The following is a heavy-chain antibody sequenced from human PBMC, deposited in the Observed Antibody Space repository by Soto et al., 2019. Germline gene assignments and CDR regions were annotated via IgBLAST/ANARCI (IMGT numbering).Heavy chain of an antibody. CDR2: IYPGDSDA. Sequence: PGESLKISCKASGYSFASYWVAWVRQTPGKGLEWMGIIYPGDSDARYSPSFQGQVTISVDTSITTAYLHWVSLKASDTGIYYCVRHFGAFYDTNGYPYFDYWGQGAQVTVSS. V-gene: IGHV5-51*01. CDR3: VRHFGAFYDTNGYPYFDY. J-gene: IGHJ4*02. CDR1: GYSFASYW. D-gene: IGHD3-22*01.